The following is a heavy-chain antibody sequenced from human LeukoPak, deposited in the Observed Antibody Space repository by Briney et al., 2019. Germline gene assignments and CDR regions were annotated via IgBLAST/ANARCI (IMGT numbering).Heavy chain of an antibody. Sequence: GASVKVSCKASGYTFTSYGISWVRQAPGQGLEWMGWISAYNGNTNYAQKLQGRVTMTTDTSTSTAYMELRSLRSDDTAVYYCARDPLAAAGTDSEYFQHWGQGTLVTVSS. CDR1: GYTFTSYG. CDR2: ISAYNGNT. D-gene: IGHD6-13*01. V-gene: IGHV1-18*01. J-gene: IGHJ1*01. CDR3: ARDPLAAAGTDSEYFQH.